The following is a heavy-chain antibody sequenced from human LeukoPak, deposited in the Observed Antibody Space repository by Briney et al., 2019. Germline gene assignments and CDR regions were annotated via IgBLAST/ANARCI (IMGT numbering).Heavy chain of an antibody. CDR2: ISNSGDTT. J-gene: IGHJ6*03. D-gene: IGHD6-13*01. CDR3: ARGPRAAVGIYYYYMDV. Sequence: GGSLRLSCAASAFAFSDYYMTWIRQAPGKGLEWVSYISNSGDTTHYVDSVRGRFTISRDSARNSLALQMDSLRVEDTAIYYCARGPRAAVGIYYYYMDVWGKGTTVTVSS. V-gene: IGHV3-11*04. CDR1: AFAFSDYY.